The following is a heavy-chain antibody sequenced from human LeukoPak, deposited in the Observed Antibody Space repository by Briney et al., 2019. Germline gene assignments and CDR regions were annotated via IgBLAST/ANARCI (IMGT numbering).Heavy chain of an antibody. D-gene: IGHD5-12*01. Sequence: GGSLRLSCAASGFTFSSYAMHWVRQAPGKGLEWVAVISYDGSNKYYADSVKGRFTISRDNSKSTLYLQMNSLRAEDTAVYYCARDGYSGYDYRYYFDYWGQGTLVTVSS. CDR2: ISYDGSNK. CDR1: GFTFSSYA. V-gene: IGHV3-30-3*01. CDR3: ARDGYSGYDYRYYFDY. J-gene: IGHJ4*02.